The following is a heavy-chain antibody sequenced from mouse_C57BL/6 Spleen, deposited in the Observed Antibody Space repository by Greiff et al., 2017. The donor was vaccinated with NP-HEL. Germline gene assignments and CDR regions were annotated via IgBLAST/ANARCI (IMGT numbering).Heavy chain of an antibody. J-gene: IGHJ1*03. V-gene: IGHV5-17*01. CDR3: ARPPSSSWYFDV. Sequence: EVQVVESGGGLVKPGGSLKLSCAASGFTFSDYGMHWVRQAPEKGLEWVAYISSGSSTIYYADTVKGRFTISRDNAKNTLFLQMTSLRSEDTAMYYCARPPSSSWYFDVWGTGTTVTVSS. D-gene: IGHD1-1*01. CDR2: ISSGSSTI. CDR1: GFTFSDYG.